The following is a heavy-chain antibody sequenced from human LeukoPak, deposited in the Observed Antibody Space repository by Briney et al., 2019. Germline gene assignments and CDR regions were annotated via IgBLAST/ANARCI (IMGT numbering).Heavy chain of an antibody. Sequence: SVNVSCKASGGTFSSYAIIWLRQAPGQGLNWMGGIIPIFGTANYAQKFQGRVTITTDESTSTAYMELSSLRSEDTAVYYCARSMTTVTFYHCYYYMDVWGKGTTVTVSS. CDR3: ARSMTTVTFYHCYYYMDV. CDR1: GGTFSSYA. CDR2: IIPIFGTA. D-gene: IGHD4-17*01. J-gene: IGHJ6*03. V-gene: IGHV1-69*05.